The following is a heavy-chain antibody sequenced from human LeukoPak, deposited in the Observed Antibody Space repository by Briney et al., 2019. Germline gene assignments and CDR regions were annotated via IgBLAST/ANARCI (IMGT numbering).Heavy chain of an antibody. J-gene: IGHJ3*02. CDR1: GYTFTSYG. V-gene: IGHV1-18*01. CDR2: ISAYNGNT. Sequence: ASVKVSCKASGYTFTSYGISWVRQAPGQGLGWMGWISAYNGNTNYAQKLQGRVTMTTDTSTSTAYMELRSLRSDDTAVYYCAREGYCSGGSCYRDDAFGIWGQGTMVTVSS. CDR3: AREGYCSGGSCYRDDAFGI. D-gene: IGHD2-15*01.